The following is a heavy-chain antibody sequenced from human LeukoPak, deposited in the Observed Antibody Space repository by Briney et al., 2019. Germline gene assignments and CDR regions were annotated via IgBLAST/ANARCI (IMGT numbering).Heavy chain of an antibody. J-gene: IGHJ3*02. CDR1: GFTFSSYA. D-gene: IGHD3-22*01. CDR2: ISGSGGST. CDR3: ARYYYDSSGYYFFAAFDI. V-gene: IGHV3-23*01. Sequence: GGSLRLSCAASGFTFSSYAMSWVRQAPGKGLEWVSAISGSGGSTYYADSVKGRFTISRDNSKNTLYLQMNSLRAEDTAVYYCARYYYDSSGYYFFAAFDIWGQGTMVTVSS.